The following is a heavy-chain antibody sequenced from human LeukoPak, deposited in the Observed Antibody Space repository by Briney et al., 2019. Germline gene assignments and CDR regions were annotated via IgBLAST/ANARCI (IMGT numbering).Heavy chain of an antibody. D-gene: IGHD3-22*01. CDR1: GYTFTSYD. CDR3: ARGYYYYDSSGWTQYGMDV. CDR2: MNPNSGNT. J-gene: IGHJ6*02. Sequence: ASVTVSFTASGYTFTSYDINWVRQATGQGLEWMGWMNPNSGNTGYAQKFQGRVTMTRNTSISTAYMELSSLRSEDTAVYYCARGYYYYDSSGWTQYGMDVWGQGTTVTVSS. V-gene: IGHV1-8*01.